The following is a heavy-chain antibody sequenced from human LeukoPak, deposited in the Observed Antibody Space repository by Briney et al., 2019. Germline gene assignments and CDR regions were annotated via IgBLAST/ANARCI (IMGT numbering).Heavy chain of an antibody. D-gene: IGHD6-13*01. J-gene: IGHJ5*02. Sequence: GASVKFSCKASGYTFTNYGISWVRQAPGQGLEWMGRISAYNGNTNYAQKFQGRVTMTTDTSTNTAYMELRSLGSDDTAVYYCARDVAFYGSSWHNWFDPWGQGTLVTVSS. V-gene: IGHV1-18*01. CDR1: GYTFTNYG. CDR2: ISAYNGNT. CDR3: ARDVAFYGSSWHNWFDP.